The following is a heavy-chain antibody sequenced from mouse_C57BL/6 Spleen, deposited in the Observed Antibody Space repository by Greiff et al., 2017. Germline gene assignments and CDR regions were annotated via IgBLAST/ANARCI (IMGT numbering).Heavy chain of an antibody. CDR1: GFTFSSYG. D-gene: IGHD3-2*02. V-gene: IGHV5-6*01. CDR2: ISSGGSYT. J-gene: IGHJ3*01. Sequence: EVHLVESGGDLVKPGGSLKLSCAASGFTFSSYGMSWVRQTPDKRLEWVATISSGGSYTYYPDSVKGRFTISRDNAKNTLYLQMSSLKSEDTAMYYCARPLDSSGSPFAYWGQGTLVTVSA. CDR3: ARPLDSSGSPFAY.